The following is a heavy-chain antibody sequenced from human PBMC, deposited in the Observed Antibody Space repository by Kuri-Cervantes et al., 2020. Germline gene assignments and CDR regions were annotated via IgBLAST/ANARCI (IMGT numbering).Heavy chain of an antibody. CDR2: INHSGST. J-gene: IGHJ6*02. Sequence: GSLRLSCAVYGGSFSGYYWSWIRQPPGKGLEWIGEINHSGSTNYNPSLKSRVTISVDTAKNQFSLKLSSVTPADTAVYYCARRGDVWGQGTTVTVSS. V-gene: IGHV4-34*01. CDR1: GGSFSGYY. CDR3: ARRGDV. D-gene: IGHD3-10*01.